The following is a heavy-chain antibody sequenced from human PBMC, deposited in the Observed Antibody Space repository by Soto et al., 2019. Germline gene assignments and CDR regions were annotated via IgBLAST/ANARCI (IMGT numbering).Heavy chain of an antibody. Sequence: EVQLVESGGGLVQPGRSLRLSCAASGFIFDNHAMNWVRQAPGKGLEWVAGVSWNSGSIDYADSVKGRFTISRDNAKNSLYLQMNSLRAEDTALYYCARDRSGGDCYSFDYWGQGTLVTVSS. V-gene: IGHV3-9*01. CDR2: VSWNSGSI. D-gene: IGHD2-21*02. CDR1: GFIFDNHA. CDR3: ARDRSGGDCYSFDY. J-gene: IGHJ4*02.